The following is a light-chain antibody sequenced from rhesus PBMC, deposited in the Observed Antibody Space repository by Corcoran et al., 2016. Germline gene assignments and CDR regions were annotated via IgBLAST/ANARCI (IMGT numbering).Light chain of an antibody. CDR1: QSVSTS. CDR3: QQYDTWNT. V-gene: IGKV3S9*01. J-gene: IGKJ4*01. CDR2: DCS. Sequence: EIVMTQSPATLSLPPGERATLSCRASQSVSTSVAWYQQRPPQAPSLLIYDCSSRATGIPDRFSGSGSGTAFTLIISSLEPEDIGIYFCQQYDTWNTFGGGTKVELK.